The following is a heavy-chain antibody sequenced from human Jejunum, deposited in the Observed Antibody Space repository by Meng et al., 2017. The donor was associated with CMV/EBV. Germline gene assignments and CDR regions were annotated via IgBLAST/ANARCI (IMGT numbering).Heavy chain of an antibody. D-gene: IGHD2-2*02. CDR3: ATVSAAIKRTTLRGRFES. CDR2: ITGSAGNT. CDR1: SNYA. V-gene: IGHV3-23*01. Sequence: SNYAMSWVRQAPGKGMEYVSSITGSAGNTHYADYMKGRVTISRDNSKNTVYLQMNSLRGVDTALYYCATVSAAIKRTTLRGRFESWGQGTLVTVSS. J-gene: IGHJ5*01.